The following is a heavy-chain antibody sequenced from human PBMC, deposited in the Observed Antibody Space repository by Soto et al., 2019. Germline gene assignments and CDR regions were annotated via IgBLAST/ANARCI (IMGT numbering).Heavy chain of an antibody. D-gene: IGHD2-2*01. CDR1: GFTFSSYG. CDR3: ARGVPAGKGWFDS. Sequence: GGSLRLSCEASGFTFSSYGMHWVRQAPGKGLEWVAVIWFDGSKEYYADSVKGRFNVSRDNSKNTVYLEMNSPRTVDAAVYYCARGVPAGKGWFDSWGQGTLVTVSS. J-gene: IGHJ5*01. CDR2: IWFDGSKE. V-gene: IGHV3-33*01.